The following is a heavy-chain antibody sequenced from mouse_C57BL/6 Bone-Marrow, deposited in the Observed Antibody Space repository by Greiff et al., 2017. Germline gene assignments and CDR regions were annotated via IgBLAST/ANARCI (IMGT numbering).Heavy chain of an antibody. CDR3: ASDADYGSNYYAMDY. Sequence: EVKLVESGGGLVQSGRSLRLSCATSGFTFSDFYMEWVRQAPGKGLAWIAASRNKANDYTTEYSASVKGRFIVSRDTSKSILYLQMNAMRAEDTAIYYCASDADYGSNYYAMDYWGQGTSVTVSS. D-gene: IGHD1-1*01. CDR1: GFTFSDFY. J-gene: IGHJ4*01. CDR2: SRNKANDYTT. V-gene: IGHV7-1*01.